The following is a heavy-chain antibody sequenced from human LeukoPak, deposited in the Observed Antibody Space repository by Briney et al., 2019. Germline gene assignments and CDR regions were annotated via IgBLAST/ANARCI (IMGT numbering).Heavy chain of an antibody. D-gene: IGHD3-16*01. CDR1: GFTFSSYG. Sequence: QAGGSLRLSCAASGFTFSSYGMHWVRQAPGKGLEWVAFIRYDGSNKYYADSVKGRFTISRDNSKNTLYLQMNSLRSEDTAVYYCASGGGWYYYMDVWGKGTTVTVSS. J-gene: IGHJ6*03. V-gene: IGHV3-30*02. CDR3: ASGGGWYYYMDV. CDR2: IRYDGSNK.